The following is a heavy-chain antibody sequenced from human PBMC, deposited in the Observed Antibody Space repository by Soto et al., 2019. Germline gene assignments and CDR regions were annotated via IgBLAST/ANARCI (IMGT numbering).Heavy chain of an antibody. V-gene: IGHV3-23*01. Sequence: EVQLLESGGGLVQPGGSLRLSCAASGFTFSSYAMGWVRQAPGKGLEWVSSISGSGGSTYYADSVKGRFTISRDNSKNTLYLQMNSLRAEDTAVYYCAKDQRGFSSTARIDYWGQGTLVTVSS. CDR2: ISGSGGST. D-gene: IGHD6-13*01. J-gene: IGHJ4*02. CDR1: GFTFSSYA. CDR3: AKDQRGFSSTARIDY.